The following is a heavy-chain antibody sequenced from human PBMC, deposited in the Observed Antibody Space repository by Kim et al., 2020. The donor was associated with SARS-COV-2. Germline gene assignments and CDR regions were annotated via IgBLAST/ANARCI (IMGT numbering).Heavy chain of an antibody. CDR2: IYTSGST. V-gene: IGHV4-4*07. Sequence: SETLSLTCTVSGGSISSYYWSWIRQPAGKGLEWIGRIYTSGSTNYNPSLKSRVTMSVDTSKNQFSLKLSSVTAADTAVYYCARTMRRGNNHYLGGDAFDIWGQGAMVTVSS. D-gene: IGHD3-16*01. CDR1: GGSISSYY. CDR3: ARTMRRGNNHYLGGDAFDI. J-gene: IGHJ3*02.